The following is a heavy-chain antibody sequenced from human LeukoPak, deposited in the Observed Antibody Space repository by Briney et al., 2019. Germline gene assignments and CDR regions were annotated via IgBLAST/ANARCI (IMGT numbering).Heavy chain of an antibody. CDR3: ARGVAYYPTHFDF. Sequence: SVEVSCKASGGTFNSNAISWVRQAPGQGLEWMGGISPIFGTADYAQKFQGRVTINTDELMSTAYMELSSPRSEDTAVYYCARGVAYYPTHFDFWGQGTLVTVSS. D-gene: IGHD3-10*01. J-gene: IGHJ4*02. V-gene: IGHV1-69*05. CDR2: ISPIFGTA. CDR1: GGTFNSNA.